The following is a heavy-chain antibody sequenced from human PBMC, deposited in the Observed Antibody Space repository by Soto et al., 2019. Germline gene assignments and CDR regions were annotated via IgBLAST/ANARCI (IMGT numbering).Heavy chain of an antibody. Sequence: QVQLQQWGAGLLKPSETLSLTCAVYGGSLSGYYWSWIRQPPGKGLEWIGEINHSGNTNYNPSLKSRVTISLDTSKNQFALKRSSVTAADTAVYYCAGVTYYHGSGSYNYFDHWGQGTLVTVSS. CDR2: INHSGNT. J-gene: IGHJ4*02. V-gene: IGHV4-34*01. CDR1: GGSLSGYY. D-gene: IGHD3-10*01. CDR3: AGVTYYHGSGSYNYFDH.